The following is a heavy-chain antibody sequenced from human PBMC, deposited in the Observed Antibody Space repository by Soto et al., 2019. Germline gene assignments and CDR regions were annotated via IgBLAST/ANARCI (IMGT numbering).Heavy chain of an antibody. CDR3: TTATYLIGRYYYYYMDV. D-gene: IGHD1-26*01. Sequence: EVQLVESGGGLVKPGGSLRLSCAASGFTFSNAWMSWVRQAPGKGLEWVGRIKSKTDGGTTDYAAPVKGRFTISRDDSKNTLYLQMNSLKTEDTAVYYCTTATYLIGRYYYYYMDVWGKGTTVTVSS. CDR1: GFTFSNAW. CDR2: IKSKTDGGTT. V-gene: IGHV3-15*01. J-gene: IGHJ6*03.